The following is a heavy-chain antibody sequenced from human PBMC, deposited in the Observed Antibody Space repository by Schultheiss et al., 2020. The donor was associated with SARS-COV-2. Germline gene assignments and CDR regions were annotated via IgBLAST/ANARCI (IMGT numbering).Heavy chain of an antibody. Sequence: GSLRLSCTVSGGSISSYYWSWIRQPPGKGLEWIGYIYYSGSTNYNPSLKSRVTISVDTSKNQFSLKLSSVTAADTAVYYCARGYGSGSYYGRYYYYGMDVWGQGTTVTVSS. J-gene: IGHJ6*02. D-gene: IGHD3-10*01. CDR2: IYYSGST. CDR3: ARGYGSGSYYGRYYYYGMDV. CDR1: GGSISSYY. V-gene: IGHV4-59*01.